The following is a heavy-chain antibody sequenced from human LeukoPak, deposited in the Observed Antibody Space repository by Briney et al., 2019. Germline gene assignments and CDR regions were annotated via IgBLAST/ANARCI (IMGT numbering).Heavy chain of an antibody. J-gene: IGHJ4*02. Sequence: SETLSLTCTVSGGSISSYYWSWIRQPPGKGLEWIGYIYHSGSTYYNPSLKSRVTISVDRSKNQFSLKLSSVTAADTAVYYCAREVTQGNYFDYWGQGTLVTVSS. CDR3: AREVTQGNYFDY. V-gene: IGHV4-59*12. CDR1: GGSISSYY. D-gene: IGHD2-21*02. CDR2: IYHSGST.